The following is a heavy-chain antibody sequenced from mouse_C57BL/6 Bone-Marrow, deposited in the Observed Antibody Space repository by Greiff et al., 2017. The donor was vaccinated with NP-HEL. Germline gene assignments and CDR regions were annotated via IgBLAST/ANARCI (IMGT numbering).Heavy chain of an antibody. Sequence: QVQLKESGPGLVQPSQSLSIPCTVSGFSLTSYGVHWVRQSPGKGLEWLGVIWSGGSTDYNAAFISRLSISKDNSKSQVFFKMNSLQADDTAIYYCARMSYDYDETYYAMDYWGQGTSVTVSS. CDR2: IWSGGST. V-gene: IGHV2-2*01. CDR1: GFSLTSYG. D-gene: IGHD2-4*01. J-gene: IGHJ4*01. CDR3: ARMSYDYDETYYAMDY.